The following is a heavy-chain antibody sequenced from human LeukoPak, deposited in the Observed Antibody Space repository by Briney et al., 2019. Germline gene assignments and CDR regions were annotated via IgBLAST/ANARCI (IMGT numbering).Heavy chain of an antibody. CDR2: IKQDGTET. Sequence: GGSLRLSCAASGFTFSSYWMNWVRQAPGKGLEWVAIIKQDGTETFYVDSVKGRFTISRDNAKNSLYLQMNSLRAEDTAVYYCARAWDPIAGATENWFDPWGQGTLVTVSS. V-gene: IGHV3-7*01. CDR3: ARAWDPIAGATENWFDP. CDR1: GFTFSSYW. J-gene: IGHJ5*02. D-gene: IGHD1-26*01.